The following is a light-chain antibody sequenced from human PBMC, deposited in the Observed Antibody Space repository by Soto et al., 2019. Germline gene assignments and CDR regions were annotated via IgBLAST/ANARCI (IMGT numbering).Light chain of an antibody. Sequence: QSVLTQPASVSGSPGQSITISCTGSSSDVGGCNYVSWYQQHPGKAPKLMIYDVTNRPSGVSDRFSGSKSGDTASLTITGLQAEDEADYYCSSYTSSSTLYVFGTGTKVTVL. CDR3: SSYTSSSTLYV. V-gene: IGLV2-14*01. CDR1: SSDVGGCNY. J-gene: IGLJ1*01. CDR2: DVT.